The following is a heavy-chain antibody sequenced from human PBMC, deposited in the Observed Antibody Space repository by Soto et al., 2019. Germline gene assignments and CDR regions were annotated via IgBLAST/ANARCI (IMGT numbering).Heavy chain of an antibody. D-gene: IGHD3-22*01. J-gene: IGHJ5*02. V-gene: IGHV4-39*01. Sequence: SETLSLTCSVSGDSISNSRFYWAWIRQPPGEGLEWIGSIYHTGNTYYNPSLKSRVTISVDTSKNQFSLKLTSVTAADAALYYCARDFFDSSDYTTNWFDPWGQGTLVTVSS. CDR2: IYHTGNT. CDR1: GDSISNSRFY. CDR3: ARDFFDSSDYTTNWFDP.